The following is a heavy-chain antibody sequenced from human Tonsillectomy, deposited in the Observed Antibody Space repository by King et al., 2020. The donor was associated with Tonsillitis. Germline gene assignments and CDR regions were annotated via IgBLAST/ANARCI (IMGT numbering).Heavy chain of an antibody. CDR3: ASREVAAPYYFDY. V-gene: IGHV4-4*02. D-gene: IGHD2-15*01. CDR1: GGSISSSNW. CDR2: SYQSGST. J-gene: IGHJ4*02. Sequence: VQLQESGPGLVKPSGTLSLTCAVSGGSISSSNWCGWVRQPPRKGLEWIGESYQSGSTNYNSSLKSRVTLSVDKSKNQFSLKLNSVTAADTAVYYCASREVAAPYYFDYWGQGTLVTVSS.